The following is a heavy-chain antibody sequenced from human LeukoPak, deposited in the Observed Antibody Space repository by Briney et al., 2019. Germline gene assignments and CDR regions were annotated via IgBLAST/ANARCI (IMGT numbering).Heavy chain of an antibody. V-gene: IGHV4-4*02. J-gene: IGHJ4*02. CDR3: ARLSAAGTISVDS. CDR2: IYYTGST. Sequence: SETLSLTCGVSGGSIRSTNWWSWVRQPPGKGLEWIGNIYYTGSTYYNPSLKSRVTISVDTSKNQFSLNLSSVTAADTAVYYCARLSAAGTISVDSWGQGTLVTVSS. D-gene: IGHD6-13*01. CDR1: GGSIRSTNW.